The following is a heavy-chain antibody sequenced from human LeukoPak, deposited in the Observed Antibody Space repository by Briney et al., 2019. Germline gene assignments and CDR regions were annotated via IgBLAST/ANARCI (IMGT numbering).Heavy chain of an antibody. CDR1: GYNFIDYY. Sequence: ASVKVSCKASGYNFIDYYMHWVRQAPGQGLEWMGWINPNNGGTNYAQKFRGRVTMTRDTSISTAYMELSRLASDDTAVYYCARDMTGITGTASYWGQGTLVTVSS. CDR2: INPNNGGT. D-gene: IGHD1-20*01. J-gene: IGHJ4*02. CDR3: ARDMTGITGTASY. V-gene: IGHV1-2*02.